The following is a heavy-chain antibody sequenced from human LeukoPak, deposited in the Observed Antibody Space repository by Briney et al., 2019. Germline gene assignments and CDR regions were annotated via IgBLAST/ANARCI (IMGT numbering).Heavy chain of an antibody. V-gene: IGHV3-53*01. J-gene: IGHJ3*02. CDR2: IYSGGTT. Sequence: GGSLRLSCAASGFTVSGNYMSWVRQAPGKGLEWVSVIYSGGTTYYADSVKGRFTISRDNSKNTLYLQMNSLRDEDTAVYYCAVLLKIYYYGSGDDIWGQGTMVTVSS. CDR1: GFTVSGNY. D-gene: IGHD3-10*01. CDR3: AVLLKIYYYGSGDDI.